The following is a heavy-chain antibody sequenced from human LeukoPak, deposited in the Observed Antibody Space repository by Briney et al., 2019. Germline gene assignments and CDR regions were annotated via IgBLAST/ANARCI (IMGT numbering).Heavy chain of an antibody. CDR2: IYTSGST. CDR3: ARDPYSGSYYWLDP. J-gene: IGHJ5*02. D-gene: IGHD1-26*01. CDR1: GGSISSYY. V-gene: IGHV4-4*07. Sequence: SETLSLTCTVSGGSISSYYWSWIRQPAGKGLEWIGRIYTSGSTNYNPSLKSRVTMSVDTSKNQFSLKLSSVTAADTAVYYCARDPYSGSYYWLDPWGQGTPVTVSS.